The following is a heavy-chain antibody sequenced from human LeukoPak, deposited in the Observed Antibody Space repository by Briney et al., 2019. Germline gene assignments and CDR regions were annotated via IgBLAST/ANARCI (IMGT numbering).Heavy chain of an antibody. D-gene: IGHD6-19*01. V-gene: IGHV3-7*01. Sequence: GSLSLSCAASGFTFSSYWMSWVRQAPGKGLEGVANKKQDGSEKYYVDSVKGRFTISRDNAKNSLYLQMNSLRAEDTAVYYCARVGYSSGWYSGFDYWGQGTLVTVSS. J-gene: IGHJ4*02. CDR1: GFTFSSYW. CDR3: ARVGYSSGWYSGFDY. CDR2: KKQDGSEK.